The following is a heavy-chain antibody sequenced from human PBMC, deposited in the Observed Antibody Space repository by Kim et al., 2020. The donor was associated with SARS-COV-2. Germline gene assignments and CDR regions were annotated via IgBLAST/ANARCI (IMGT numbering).Heavy chain of an antibody. D-gene: IGHD1-26*01. Sequence: KSRVTISVDTSKNQFSLKLSSVTAADTAVYYCARIDSGNFRGYYYYGMDVWGQGTTVTVSS. J-gene: IGHJ6*02. V-gene: IGHV4-34*01. CDR3: ARIDSGNFRGYYYYGMDV.